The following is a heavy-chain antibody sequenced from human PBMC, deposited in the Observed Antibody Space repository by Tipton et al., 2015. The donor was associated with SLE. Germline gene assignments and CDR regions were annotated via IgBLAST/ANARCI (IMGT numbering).Heavy chain of an antibody. J-gene: IGHJ4*02. Sequence: TLSLTCTVSGGSISSSKYYWGWIRQPPGKGLEWIGSIYSSGSTYYNPSLKSRVSISVDTSKNQFFLNLRSVTAADTAVYFCARGGASVLSRNCYFDYWGQGSLVTVSS. D-gene: IGHD2-8*01. CDR3: ARGGASVLSRNCYFDY. CDR2: IYSSGST. V-gene: IGHV4-39*07. CDR1: GGSISSSKYY.